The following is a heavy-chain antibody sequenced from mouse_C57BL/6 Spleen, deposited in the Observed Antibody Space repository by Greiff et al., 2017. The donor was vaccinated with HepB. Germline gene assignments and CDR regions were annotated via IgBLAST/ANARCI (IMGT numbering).Heavy chain of an antibody. Sequence: EVQLQQSGPGLVKPSQSLSLTCSVTGYSITSGYYWNWIRQFPGNKLEWMGYISYDGSNNYNPSLKNRISITRDTSKNQFFLKLNSVTTQDTATYYCARGPYDYDFYYAMDYWGQGTSVTVSS. CDR3: ARGPYDYDFYYAMDY. CDR2: ISYDGSN. D-gene: IGHD2-4*01. V-gene: IGHV3-6*01. J-gene: IGHJ4*01. CDR1: GYSITSGYY.